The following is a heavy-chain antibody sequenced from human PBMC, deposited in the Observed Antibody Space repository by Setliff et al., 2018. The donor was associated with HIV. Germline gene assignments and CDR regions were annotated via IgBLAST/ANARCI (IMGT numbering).Heavy chain of an antibody. CDR1: GGSFSAYY. D-gene: IGHD4-4*01. Sequence: KASETLSLTCAVYGGSFSAYYWTWIRQPPGKGLEWIGEISHGGSTSYNPSLKSRVTISLDTSKNQFSLNLTSVTAADTAVYYCARGGSMTTLTTWGQGTLVTVSS. CDR3: ARGGSMTTLTT. J-gene: IGHJ4*02. CDR2: ISHGGST. V-gene: IGHV4-34*01.